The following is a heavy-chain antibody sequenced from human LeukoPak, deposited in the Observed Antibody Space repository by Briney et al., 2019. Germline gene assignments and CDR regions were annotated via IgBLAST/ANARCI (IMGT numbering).Heavy chain of an antibody. CDR3: AKVDSSSWGIPDY. CDR2: IYSGGST. D-gene: IGHD3-22*01. J-gene: IGHJ4*02. CDR1: GFTVSSNY. Sequence: PGGSLRLSCAASGFTVSSNYMSWVRQAPGKGLEWVSVIYSGGSTYYADSVKGRFTISRDNSKNTLYLQMKSLRDEDTGVFYCAKVDSSSWGIPDYWGQGTQVTVSS. V-gene: IGHV3-66*01.